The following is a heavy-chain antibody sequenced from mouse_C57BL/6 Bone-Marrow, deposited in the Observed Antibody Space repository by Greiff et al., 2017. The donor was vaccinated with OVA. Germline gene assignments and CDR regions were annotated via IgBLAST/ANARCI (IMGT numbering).Heavy chain of an antibody. CDR1: GYAFSSSW. J-gene: IGHJ4*01. CDR3: AREGDGYYDYYAMDY. CDR2: IYPGDGDT. V-gene: IGHV1-82*01. D-gene: IGHD2-3*01. Sequence: VQRVESGPELVKPGASVKISCKASGYAFSSSWMNWVKQRPGKGLEWIGRIYPGDGDTNYNGKFKGKATLTADKSSSTAYMQLSSLTSEDSAVYFCAREGDGYYDYYAMDYWGQGTSVTVSS.